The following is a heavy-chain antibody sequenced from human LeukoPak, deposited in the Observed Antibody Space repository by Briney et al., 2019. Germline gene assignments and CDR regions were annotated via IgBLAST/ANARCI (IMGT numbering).Heavy chain of an antibody. CDR1: GGTFSSYA. CDR2: IIPILGIA. J-gene: IGHJ6*02. Sequence: ASVKVSCKASGGTFSSYAISWVRQAPGQGLEWMGRIIPILGIANYAQKFQGRVTITADKSTSTAYMELSSLRSEDTAVYYCARGGGVPARYYYYGMDVWGQGTTVTVSS. V-gene: IGHV1-69*04. CDR3: ARGGGVPARYYYYGMDV.